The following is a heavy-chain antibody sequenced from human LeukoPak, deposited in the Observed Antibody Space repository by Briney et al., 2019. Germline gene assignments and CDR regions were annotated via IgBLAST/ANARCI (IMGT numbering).Heavy chain of an antibody. V-gene: IGHV1-18*01. CDR3: ARELESLNWFDP. Sequence: ASVKVSCKASGGTFSSYAISWARQAPGQGLEWMGWISAYNGNTNYAQKLQGRVTMTTDTSTSTAYMELRSLRSDDTAVYYCARELESLNWFDPWGQGTLVTVSS. D-gene: IGHD1-1*01. J-gene: IGHJ5*02. CDR1: GGTFSSYA. CDR2: ISAYNGNT.